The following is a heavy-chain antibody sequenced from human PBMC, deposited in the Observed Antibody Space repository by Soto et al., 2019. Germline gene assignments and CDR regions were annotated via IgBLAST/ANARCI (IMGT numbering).Heavy chain of an antibody. CDR3: ARENMGGDYGLKIDY. J-gene: IGHJ4*02. D-gene: IGHD4-17*01. CDR2: INSDGSST. V-gene: IGHV3-74*01. CDR1: GFTFSIYW. Sequence: EVQLVESGGGLVQPGGSLRLSCAASGFTFSIYWMHWVRQAPGKGLVWVSRINSDGSSTKYADSVKGRFTISRDNAKNTLYLQVNSLRAEDTAVYYCARENMGGDYGLKIDYWGQGTVVTVSS.